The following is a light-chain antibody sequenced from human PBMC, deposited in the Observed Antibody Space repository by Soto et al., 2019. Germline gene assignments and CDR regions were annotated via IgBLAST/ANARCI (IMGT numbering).Light chain of an antibody. V-gene: IGLV1-40*01. Sequence: QSVLTQPPSVSGAPGQRVTISCTGSTSNIGSNYDVHWYQQIPGTAPKLLIYGNNTRPSGVPDRFSGSKSATSASLAITGLQADDEADYYCQSYDSRLSAVVFGGGTKLTVL. CDR1: TSNIGSNYD. CDR2: GNN. J-gene: IGLJ2*01. CDR3: QSYDSRLSAVV.